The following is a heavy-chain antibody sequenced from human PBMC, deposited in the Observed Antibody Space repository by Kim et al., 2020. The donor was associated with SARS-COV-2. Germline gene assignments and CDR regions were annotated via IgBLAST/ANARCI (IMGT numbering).Heavy chain of an antibody. CDR1: GYTFSNYA. Sequence: ASVKVSCKASGYTFSNYARHWVRQAPGQRLEWMGWINAGSGNTEYSQKFQGRLIITRDTSASTAYMELSSLRSEDTAGYYCARGGAVLRFLEWLSSYFDY. CDR2: INAGSGNT. D-gene: IGHD3-3*01. V-gene: IGHV1-3*01. CDR3: ARGGAVLRFLEWLSSYFDY. J-gene: IGHJ4*01.